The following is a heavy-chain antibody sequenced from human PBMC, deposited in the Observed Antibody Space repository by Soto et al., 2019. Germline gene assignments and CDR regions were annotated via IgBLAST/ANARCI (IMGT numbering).Heavy chain of an antibody. Sequence: EVQLLESGGGLVQPGGSLRLSCAASGFTFSSYAMSWVRQAPGKGLEWVSAISGSGGSTYYADSVKGRFTISRDNSKNTLYLQMNSLRAEDTAVYYCAKDGIAAAGTPNYFDYWGQGTLVTVSS. CDR2: ISGSGGST. V-gene: IGHV3-23*01. CDR1: GFTFSSYA. J-gene: IGHJ4*02. CDR3: AKDGIAAAGTPNYFDY. D-gene: IGHD6-13*01.